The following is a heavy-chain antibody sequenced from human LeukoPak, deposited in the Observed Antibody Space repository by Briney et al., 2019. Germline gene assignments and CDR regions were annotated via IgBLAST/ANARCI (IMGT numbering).Heavy chain of an antibody. CDR2: ISSSSTHI. J-gene: IGHJ4*02. D-gene: IGHD1-26*01. CDR1: GFIFSNYN. V-gene: IGHV3-21*01. CDR3: ARDPGIVGAV. Sequence: GGSLRLSCASSGFIFSNYNMNWVRQAPGKGLEWVSSISSSSTHIYYADSVKGRFTISRDNAKNSLFLQMNSLRAEDTAVYYCARDPGIVGAVWGQGTLVTVSS.